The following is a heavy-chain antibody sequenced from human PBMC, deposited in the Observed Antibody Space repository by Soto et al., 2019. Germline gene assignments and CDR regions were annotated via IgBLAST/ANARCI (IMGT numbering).Heavy chain of an antibody. CDR2: ISGSGGST. V-gene: IGHV3-23*01. J-gene: IGHJ3*02. CDR1: GFTFSSYA. D-gene: IGHD6-13*01. CDR3: AKDLRWYSRDYDAFDI. Sequence: GGSLRLSCAASGFTFSSYAMSWVRQAPGKGLEWVSAISGSGGSTYYADSVKGRFTISRDNSKNTLYLQMNSLRAEDTAVYYCAKDLRWYSRDYDAFDIWGQGTMVTVSS.